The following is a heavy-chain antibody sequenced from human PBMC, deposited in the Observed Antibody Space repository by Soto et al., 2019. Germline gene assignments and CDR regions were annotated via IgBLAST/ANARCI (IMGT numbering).Heavy chain of an antibody. CDR1: VGTLSSFS. V-gene: IGHV1-69*01. CDR3: ALGNAMDV. CDR2: IMPIVGTA. D-gene: IGHD7-27*01. Sequence: QVQLVQSGAEVKKPGSSVKVSCRASVGTLSSFSINWLRQAPGQGLEWMGGIMPIVGTASYAQKFQGRVTFTADGSTSTAHMELSSLRSEDTAVYYCALGNAMDVWGQGTTVTVSS. J-gene: IGHJ6*02.